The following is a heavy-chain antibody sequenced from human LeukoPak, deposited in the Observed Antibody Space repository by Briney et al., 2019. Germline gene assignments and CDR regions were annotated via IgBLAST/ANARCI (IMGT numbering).Heavy chain of an antibody. V-gene: IGHV1-69*13. CDR3: ARPVDIIMGENAFDI. J-gene: IGHJ3*02. Sequence: SVKVSFKSSGGTFIRNANSWLRQAPGQGLEWMGGIIPIFGTANYAQKFQGRVTITADESTSTAYMELSSLRSEDTAVYYCARPVDIIMGENAFDIWGQGTMVTVSS. D-gene: IGHD3-16*01. CDR1: GGTFIRNA. CDR2: IIPIFGTA.